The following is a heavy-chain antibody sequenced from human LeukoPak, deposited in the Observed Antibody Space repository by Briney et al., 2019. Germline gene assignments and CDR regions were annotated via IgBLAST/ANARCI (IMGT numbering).Heavy chain of an antibody. J-gene: IGHJ4*02. D-gene: IGHD6-19*01. CDR1: GGSISSGYY. CDR3: ARDSALAQAVMLDY. Sequence: PSETLSLTCTVSGGSISSGYYWGWIRQPPGKGLEWTGSIDHSGSTYYNPSLKSRITISVDTSKNQFSLKLSSVTAADTAVYYCARDSALAQAVMLDYWGQGTLVTVSS. V-gene: IGHV4-38-2*02. CDR2: IDHSGST.